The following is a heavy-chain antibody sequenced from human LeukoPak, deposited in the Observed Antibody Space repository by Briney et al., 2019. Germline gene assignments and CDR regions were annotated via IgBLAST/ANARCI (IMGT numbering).Heavy chain of an antibody. D-gene: IGHD3-10*02. CDR1: GFTFSSYG. V-gene: IGHV3-30*18. Sequence: GGSLRLSCAASGFTFSSYGMHWVRQAPGKGLEWVAVISYDGSNKYYADSVKGRFTTSRDNSKNTLYLQMNSLRAEDTAVYYCAELGITMIGGVWGKGTTVTISS. CDR2: ISYDGSNK. J-gene: IGHJ6*04. CDR3: AELGITMIGGV.